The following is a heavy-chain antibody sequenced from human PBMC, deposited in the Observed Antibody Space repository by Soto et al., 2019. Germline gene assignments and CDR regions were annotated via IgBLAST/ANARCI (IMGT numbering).Heavy chain of an antibody. Sequence: GESLKISCKGSGYSFTSYWIGWVRQMPGKGLEWMGIIYPGDSETRYSPSFQGQVTISHDKSISTAFLQWSSLQASDSGMYYCARGGADYGLDYWGQGTLVTVSS. D-gene: IGHD3-10*01. CDR2: IYPGDSET. CDR3: ARGGADYGLDY. V-gene: IGHV5-51*01. J-gene: IGHJ4*02. CDR1: GYSFTSYW.